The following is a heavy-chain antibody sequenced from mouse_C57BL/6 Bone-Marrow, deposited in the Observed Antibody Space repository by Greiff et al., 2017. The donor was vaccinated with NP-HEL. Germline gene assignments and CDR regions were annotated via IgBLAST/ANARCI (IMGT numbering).Heavy chain of an antibody. CDR1: GYAFSSYW. J-gene: IGHJ4*01. CDR2: IYPGDGDT. CDR3: ARDGSSYTLNAMDY. D-gene: IGHD1-1*01. V-gene: IGHV1-80*01. Sequence: QVQLQQSGAELVKPGASVKISCKASGYAFSSYWMNWVKQRPGKGLEWIGQIYPGDGDTNYNGKFKGKATLTADKSSSTAYMQLSSLTSEDSAVYFCARDGSSYTLNAMDYWGQGTSVTVSS.